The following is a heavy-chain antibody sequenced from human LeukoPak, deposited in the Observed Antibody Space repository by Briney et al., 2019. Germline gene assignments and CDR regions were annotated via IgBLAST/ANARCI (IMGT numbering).Heavy chain of an antibody. Sequence: NSSETLSLTCAVSHYSISSGYYWGWIRQPPGKGLEWIGSIYHSGSTYYNPSLMSRVTISVDTSKNQFSLKLSSVTAADTAVYYCARDRHCSSTSCFDYWGQGTLVTVSS. CDR2: IYHSGST. CDR3: ARDRHCSSTSCFDY. V-gene: IGHV4-38-2*02. D-gene: IGHD2-2*01. J-gene: IGHJ4*02. CDR1: HYSISSGYY.